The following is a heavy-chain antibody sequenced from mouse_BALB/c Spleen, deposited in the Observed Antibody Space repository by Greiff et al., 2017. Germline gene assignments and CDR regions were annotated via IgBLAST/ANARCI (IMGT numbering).Heavy chain of an antibody. CDR3: ARSGYYGSFDY. J-gene: IGHJ2*01. Sequence: HVQLQQSGAELVRPGTSVKVSCKASGYAFTNYLIEWVKQRPGQGLEWIGVINPGSGGTNYNEKFKGKATLTADKSSSTAYMQLSSLTSDDSAVYFCARSGYYGSFDYWGQGTTLTVSS. V-gene: IGHV1-54*01. CDR1: GYAFTNYL. CDR2: INPGSGGT. D-gene: IGHD1-1*01.